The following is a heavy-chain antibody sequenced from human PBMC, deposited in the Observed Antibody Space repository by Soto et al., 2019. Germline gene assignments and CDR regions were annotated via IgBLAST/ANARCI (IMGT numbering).Heavy chain of an antibody. CDR3: ARIVVPAAISAFDI. CDR1: GDSFTSYC. Sequence: ESLKISCKGSGDSFTSYCIAWVRQMPGKGLEWMGIIYPGDSDTRYSPSFQGQVTISADKSISTAYLQWSSLKASDTAMYYCARIVVPAAISAFDIWGQGTMVTVSS. V-gene: IGHV5-51*01. CDR2: IYPGDSDT. J-gene: IGHJ3*02. D-gene: IGHD2-2*01.